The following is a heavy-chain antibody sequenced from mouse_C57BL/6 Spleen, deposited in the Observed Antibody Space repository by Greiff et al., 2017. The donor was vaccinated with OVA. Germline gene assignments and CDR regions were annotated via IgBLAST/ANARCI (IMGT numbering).Heavy chain of an antibody. CDR3: ARARISYYFDY. V-gene: IGHV1-59*01. CDR2: IDPSDSYT. Sequence: VKLQQPGAELVRPGTSVKLSCKASGYTFTSYWMHWVKQRPGQGLEWIGVIDPSDSYTNYNQKFKGKATLTVDTSSSTAYMQLSSLTSEDSAVYYCARARISYYFDYWGQGTTLTVSS. J-gene: IGHJ2*01. CDR1: GYTFTSYW.